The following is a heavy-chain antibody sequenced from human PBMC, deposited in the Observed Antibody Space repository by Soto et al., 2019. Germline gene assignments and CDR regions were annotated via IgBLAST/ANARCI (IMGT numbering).Heavy chain of an antibody. D-gene: IGHD2-15*01. CDR1: GYTFTGYY. CDR2: INPNSGGT. Sequence: ASVKVSCKASGYTFTGYYMRWVRQAPGQGLEWMGWINPNSGGTNYAQKFQGRVTMTRDTSISTAYMELSRLRSDDTAVYYCARGWGYCSGGSCPADIWGQGTMVTVS. CDR3: ARGWGYCSGGSCPADI. V-gene: IGHV1-2*02. J-gene: IGHJ3*02.